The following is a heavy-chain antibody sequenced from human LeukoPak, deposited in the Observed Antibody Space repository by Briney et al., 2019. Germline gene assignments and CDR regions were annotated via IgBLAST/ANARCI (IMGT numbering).Heavy chain of an antibody. D-gene: IGHD1-26*01. CDR2: IHYTGST. Sequence: SETLSLTCSVSGASISGGTYYWGWIRQPPGTGLERIGSIHYTGSTYDNPSLKSRVTISVDTSKNQFSLKLSSVTAADTAVYYCARRGGSGRAFDYWGQGTLVTVSS. CDR1: GASISGGTYY. CDR3: ARRGGSGRAFDY. J-gene: IGHJ4*02. V-gene: IGHV4-39*01.